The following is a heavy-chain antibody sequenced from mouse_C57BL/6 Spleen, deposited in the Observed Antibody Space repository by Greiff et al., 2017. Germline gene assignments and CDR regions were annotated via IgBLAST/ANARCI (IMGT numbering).Heavy chain of an antibody. CDR3: ARRGSPGDFDY. V-gene: IGHV1-69*01. CDR1: GYTFTSYW. D-gene: IGHD1-1*02. Sequence: QVQLQQPGAELVMPGASVKLSCKASGYTFTSYWMHWVKQRPGQGLEWIGEIDPSDSYTNYNQKFKGKSTLTVDKSSSTAYMQLSSLTSEDSAVYYCARRGSPGDFDYWGQGTTLTVAS. J-gene: IGHJ2*01. CDR2: IDPSDSYT.